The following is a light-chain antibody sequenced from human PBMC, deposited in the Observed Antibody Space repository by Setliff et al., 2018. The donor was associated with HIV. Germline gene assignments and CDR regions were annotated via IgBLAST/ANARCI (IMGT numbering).Light chain of an antibody. J-gene: IGLJ1*01. Sequence: ALIQPPSVSGSPGQSVTISCTGASSDVGNDDYVSWYQQHPGKAPKLIIYEVRNRPSGVSNRFSGSKSGNTASLTISGLQAEDEADYYCSSYAISNTLPFGTGTKVTVL. CDR1: SSDVGNDDY. CDR2: EVR. CDR3: SSYAISNTLP. V-gene: IGLV2-14*01.